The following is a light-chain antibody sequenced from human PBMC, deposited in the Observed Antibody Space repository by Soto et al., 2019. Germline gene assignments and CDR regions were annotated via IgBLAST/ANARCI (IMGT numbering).Light chain of an antibody. V-gene: IGLV2-23*02. CDR3: SSYAGSRWV. CDR2: EVD. Sequence: QSALTQPASVSGFPGQSITISCSGTTSDVGIYNLVSWYQQHPGKAPKLVIYEVDKRPSGVSNRFSGSRSGNTASLTISGFLSGEGADYYCSSYAGSRWVFGGGTKLTVL. CDR1: TSDVGIYNL. J-gene: IGLJ3*02.